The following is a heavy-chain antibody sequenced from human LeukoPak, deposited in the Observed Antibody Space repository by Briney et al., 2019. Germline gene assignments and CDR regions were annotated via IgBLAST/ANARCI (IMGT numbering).Heavy chain of an antibody. D-gene: IGHD3-10*01. CDR1: GFTFSSYS. J-gene: IGHJ6*03. CDR3: ARDGSGSLDYYCYMDV. V-gene: IGHV3-21*01. Sequence: GGSLRLSCAASGFTFSSYSMNWVRQAPGKGLEWVSSISSSSSYIYYADSVKGRFTISRDNAKNSLYLQMNSLRAEDTAVYYCARDGSGSLDYYCYMDVWGKGTTVTVSS. CDR2: ISSSSSYI.